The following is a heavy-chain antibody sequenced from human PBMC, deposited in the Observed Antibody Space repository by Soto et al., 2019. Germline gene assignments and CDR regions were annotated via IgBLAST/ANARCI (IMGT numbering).Heavy chain of an antibody. CDR3: ARCGYSPGVAPNWFDP. D-gene: IGHD2-21*01. Sequence: SETLSLTCTVSGGSISSSSYYWGWIRQPPGKGLEWIGSIYYSGSTYYNPSLKSRVTISVDTSKNQFSLKLSSVTAADTAAYYCARCGYSPGVAPNWFDPWGQGTLVTVSS. V-gene: IGHV4-39*01. J-gene: IGHJ5*02. CDR2: IYYSGST. CDR1: GGSISSSSYY.